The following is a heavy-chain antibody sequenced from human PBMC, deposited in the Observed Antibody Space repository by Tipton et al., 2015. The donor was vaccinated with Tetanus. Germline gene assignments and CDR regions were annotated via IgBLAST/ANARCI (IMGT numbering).Heavy chain of an antibody. V-gene: IGHV3-7*03. D-gene: IGHD5-24*01. CDR3: ARGRDGYNWGVGY. CDR2: IKQDGSEK. J-gene: IGHJ4*02. CDR1: GFAFRDYW. Sequence: SLRLSCAASGFAFRDYWMSWVRQAPGKGLEWVANIKQDGSEKFYVDSVKGRFTISRDNAKNSLYLQMNSLRAEDTAVYYCARGRDGYNWGVGYWGQGTLVTVSS.